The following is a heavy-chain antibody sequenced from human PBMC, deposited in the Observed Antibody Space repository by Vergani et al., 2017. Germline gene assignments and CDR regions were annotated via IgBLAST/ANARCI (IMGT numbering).Heavy chain of an antibody. Sequence: QVQLQQWGAGLLKPSETLSLTCAVYGGSFSGYYWSWIRQPPGKGLEWIGEINHSGSTNYNPSLKSRVTISVDTSKNQFSLKLSSVTAADTAVYYCARTGSDSGSYLNWFDPWGQGTLVTVSS. D-gene: IGHD3-10*01. CDR3: ARTGSDSGSYLNWFDP. J-gene: IGHJ5*02. CDR2: INHSGST. CDR1: GGSFSGYY. V-gene: IGHV4-34*01.